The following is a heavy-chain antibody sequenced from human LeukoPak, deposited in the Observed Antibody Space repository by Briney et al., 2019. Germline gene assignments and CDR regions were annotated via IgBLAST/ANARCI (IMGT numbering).Heavy chain of an antibody. J-gene: IGHJ4*02. CDR1: GFSFSSYA. Sequence: GGSLRLSCAASGFSFSSYAVSWVRQAPGKGLEWVSAISGSDGKTYHADSVQGWFTVYIDNSKNTVYLQMNSLAAEDTAIYYCAKEKGVAGTPVFDYWGQGTLVTVSS. V-gene: IGHV3-23*01. CDR2: ISGSDGKT. D-gene: IGHD6-19*01. CDR3: AKEKGVAGTPVFDY.